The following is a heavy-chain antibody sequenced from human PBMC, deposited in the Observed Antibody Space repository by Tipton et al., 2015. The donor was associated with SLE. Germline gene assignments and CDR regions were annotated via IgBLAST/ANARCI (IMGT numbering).Heavy chain of an antibody. CDR1: GFTFSSYG. Sequence: FGFTFSSYGMHWVRQAPGKGLEWVAFIRYDGSNKYYADSVKGRFTISRDNSKNTLYLQMNSLRAEDTAVYYCARDQVPLGYCTNGVCPYFDYWGQGTLVTVSS. J-gene: IGHJ4*02. CDR2: IRYDGSNK. V-gene: IGHV3-30*02. D-gene: IGHD2-8*01. CDR3: ARDQVPLGYCTNGVCPYFDY.